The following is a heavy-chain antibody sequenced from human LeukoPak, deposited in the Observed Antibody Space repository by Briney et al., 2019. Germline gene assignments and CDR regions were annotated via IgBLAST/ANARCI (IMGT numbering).Heavy chain of an antibody. CDR2: IYPGDSDT. CDR1: GYSFTSYW. Sequence: GESLKISCKGSGYSFTSYWIGWVRQMPGKGLEWMGIIYPGDSDTRYSPSLQGQVTISADKSISTAYLQWSSLKASDTAMYYCARWGVRRSHYYYGMDVWGQGTTVTVSS. D-gene: IGHD2-8*01. J-gene: IGHJ6*02. CDR3: ARWGVRRSHYYYGMDV. V-gene: IGHV5-51*01.